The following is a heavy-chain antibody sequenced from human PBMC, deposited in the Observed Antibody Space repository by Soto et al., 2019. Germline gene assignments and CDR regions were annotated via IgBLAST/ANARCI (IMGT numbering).Heavy chain of an antibody. V-gene: IGHV1-18*01. Sequence: QVQLVQSGGEVKKPGASVKVSCKASGDTVTKYGISWVRQAPGQGLEWLWWISFYNGHTNYALKFQDRITFTTDTSTSTASMELRSLTSDDTAVYYCASATSIAVAGKETWGQGTLVTVSS. CDR3: ASATSIAVAGKET. CDR2: ISFYNGHT. D-gene: IGHD6-19*01. CDR1: GDTVTKYG. J-gene: IGHJ4*02.